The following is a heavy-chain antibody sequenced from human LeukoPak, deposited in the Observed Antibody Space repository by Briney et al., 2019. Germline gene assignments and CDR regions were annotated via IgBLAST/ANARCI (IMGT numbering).Heavy chain of an antibody. V-gene: IGHV3-21*01. CDR3: ARVYGYSQWVYMDV. Sequence: GGSLRLSCAASGFTFSSYSMNWVRQAPGKGLEWVSSISSSSSYIYYAVSVKGRFTISRDNAKNSLYLQMNSLRAEDTAVYYCARVYGYSQWVYMDVWGKGTTVTVSS. CDR1: GFTFSSYS. CDR2: ISSSSSYI. J-gene: IGHJ6*03. D-gene: IGHD5-18*01.